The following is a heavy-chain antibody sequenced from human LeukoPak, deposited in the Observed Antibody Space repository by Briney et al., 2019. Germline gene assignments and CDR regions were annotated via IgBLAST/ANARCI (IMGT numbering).Heavy chain of an antibody. CDR2: VYHSGST. Sequence: SETLSLTCVVYAGSFSNYYWSWIRQIPGKGLEWIGEVYHSGSTDYNPSLKSRITISIDTSKSHFSLKLSSVTVADTAVHYCARGGAVNGFDVWGQGTRVTVSS. V-gene: IGHV4-34*01. CDR3: ARGGAVNGFDV. J-gene: IGHJ3*01. D-gene: IGHD6-19*01. CDR1: AGSFSNYY.